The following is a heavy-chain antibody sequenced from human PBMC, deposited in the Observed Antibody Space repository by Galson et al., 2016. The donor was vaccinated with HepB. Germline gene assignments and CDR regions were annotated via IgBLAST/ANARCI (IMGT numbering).Heavy chain of an antibody. Sequence: PALVKPTQTLTLTCTFSGFSLSTSGMCVSWIRQPPGKALEWLALIDWVDDKYYSTSLKTRLTISKDTSKNQVVLTMTNMDPVDTATYYCARNEATNHYYGMDVWGQGTTVTVSS. D-gene: IGHD5-12*01. CDR2: IDWVDDK. J-gene: IGHJ6*02. CDR1: GFSLSTSGMC. CDR3: ARNEATNHYYGMDV. V-gene: IGHV2-70*01.